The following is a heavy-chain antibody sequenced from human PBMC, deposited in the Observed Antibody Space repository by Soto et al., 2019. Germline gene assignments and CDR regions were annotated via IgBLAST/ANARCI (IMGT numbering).Heavy chain of an antibody. CDR1: GFTFSSYA. J-gene: IGHJ5*02. Sequence: EVQLLESGGGLVQPGGSLRLSCAASGFTFSSYAMSWVRQAPGKGLEWVSVISGSGGSTYYADSVKGRFTIPRDNSKNPLYLQMNSLRAEDTAVYYCAKDQLAVAGLNWFDPWGQGTLVTVSS. CDR3: AKDQLAVAGLNWFDP. V-gene: IGHV3-23*01. CDR2: ISGSGGST. D-gene: IGHD6-19*01.